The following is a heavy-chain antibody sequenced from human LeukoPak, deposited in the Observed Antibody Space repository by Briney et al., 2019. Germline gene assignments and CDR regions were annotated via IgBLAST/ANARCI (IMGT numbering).Heavy chain of an antibody. V-gene: IGHV4-31*03. CDR3: ATDVSSTFPNWVDP. J-gene: IGHJ5*02. CDR1: GDSITSRTYY. D-gene: IGHD6-6*01. Sequence: SETLSLTCSVSGDSITSRTYYWTWIRQHPEKGLEWIGYIWNSGSTNYNPSLKSRVTISVDTSKHQFSLTLTSATAAATAVYYCATDVSSTFPNWVDPWGQGIPVIVSS. CDR2: IWNSGST.